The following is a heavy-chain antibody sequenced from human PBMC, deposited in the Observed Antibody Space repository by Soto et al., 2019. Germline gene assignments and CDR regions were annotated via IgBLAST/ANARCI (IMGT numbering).Heavy chain of an antibody. V-gene: IGHV3-30*18. CDR1: GFTFSSYG. Sequence: GGSLRLSCAASGFTFSSYGIHWVRQAPGKGLEWVAVISYDGSNKYYGDSVKGRFTISRDNSKNTLFLQMNSLRVEDTAVYYCAKADHYGSGSYYYYYDMDVWGQGTTVTVS. D-gene: IGHD3-10*01. CDR2: ISYDGSNK. CDR3: AKADHYGSGSYYYYYDMDV. J-gene: IGHJ6*02.